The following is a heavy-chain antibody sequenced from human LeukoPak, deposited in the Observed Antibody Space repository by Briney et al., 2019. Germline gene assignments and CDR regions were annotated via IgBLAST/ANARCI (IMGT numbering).Heavy chain of an antibody. Sequence: SETLSLTCTVSGGSISSSSYYWGWIRRPPGKGLEWIGSIYYSGSTYYNPSLKSRVTISVDTSKNQFSLKLSSVTAADTAVYYCARTSPGGPSMWGQGTMVTVSS. CDR2: IYYSGST. CDR1: GGSISSSSYY. J-gene: IGHJ3*01. D-gene: IGHD3-10*01. CDR3: ARTSPGGPSM. V-gene: IGHV4-39*07.